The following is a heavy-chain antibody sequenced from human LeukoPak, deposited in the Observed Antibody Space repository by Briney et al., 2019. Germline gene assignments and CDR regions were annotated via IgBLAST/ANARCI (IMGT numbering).Heavy chain of an antibody. D-gene: IGHD3-10*01. CDR2: IKQDGSEK. CDR3: ARGSYYYGSGSYLPVDY. V-gene: IGHV3-7*01. CDR1: GFTFSSYW. J-gene: IGHJ4*02. Sequence: GGPLRLSCAASGFTFSSYWMSWVRQAPGKGLEWVANIKQDGSEKYYVDSVEGRFTISRDNAKNSLYLQMNSLRAEDTAVYYCARGSYYYGSGSYLPVDYWGQGTLVTVSS.